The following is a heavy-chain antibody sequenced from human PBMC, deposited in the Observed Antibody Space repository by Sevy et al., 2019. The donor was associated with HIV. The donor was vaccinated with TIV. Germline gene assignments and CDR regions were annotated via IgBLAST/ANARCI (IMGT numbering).Heavy chain of an antibody. D-gene: IGHD3-3*01. CDR3: ARRDYYGYSDS. Sequence: SETLSLTCTVSGGSISSINYYWGWIRQPPGKGLEWIGTIYYSGSAYYNSSLKSRVTIFIDTSNNQFSLRLSSVTAADTAVYYCARRDYYGYSDSWGQGTLVTVSS. CDR1: GGSISSINYY. CDR2: IYYSGSA. V-gene: IGHV4-39*01. J-gene: IGHJ4*02.